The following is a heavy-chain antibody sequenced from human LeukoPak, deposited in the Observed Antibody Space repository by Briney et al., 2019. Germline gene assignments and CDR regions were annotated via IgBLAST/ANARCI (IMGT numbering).Heavy chain of an antibody. Sequence: GGSLRLSCAASGFTFSNFGMSWDRQAPGKGLEWVSVISGSGGSTYYADSVKGRFTISRDNSKNTLYLQMNSLRAEDTAVYYCARDIAVADQGYWGQGSLVTVSS. D-gene: IGHD6-19*01. CDR3: ARDIAVADQGY. V-gene: IGHV3-23*01. CDR2: ISGSGGST. CDR1: GFTFSNFG. J-gene: IGHJ4*02.